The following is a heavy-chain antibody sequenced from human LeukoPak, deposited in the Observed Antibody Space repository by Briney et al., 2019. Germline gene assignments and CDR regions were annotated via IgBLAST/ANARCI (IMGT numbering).Heavy chain of an antibody. CDR2: LSGSGGNT. J-gene: IGHJ4*02. D-gene: IGHD3-22*01. CDR3: AKGSYYYDSADYFDY. Sequence: HPGGSLRLSCAASGFTFSSYAMSWVRQAPGKGLEWVSTLSGSGGNTYYADSVKGRVTISRDNSKNTLYLQMNSPRAEDTAVYHCAKGSYYYDSADYFDYWGQGTLVTVSS. V-gene: IGHV3-23*01. CDR1: GFTFSSYA.